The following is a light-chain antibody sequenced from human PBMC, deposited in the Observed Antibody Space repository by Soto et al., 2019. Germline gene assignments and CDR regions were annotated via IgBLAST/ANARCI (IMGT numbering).Light chain of an antibody. CDR1: SGSVSTSYY. CDR2: STN. J-gene: IGLJ1*01. V-gene: IGLV8-61*01. CDR3: LLYMNYGVSV. Sequence: QTVVTQEPSFSVSPGGTVTLTCGLSSGSVSTSYYPSWYQQTPGQDPRTLIYSTNTRSPGVPDRFSGSILGNKAALTITGAQAEDESDYYCLLYMNYGVSVFGTGTKVTVL.